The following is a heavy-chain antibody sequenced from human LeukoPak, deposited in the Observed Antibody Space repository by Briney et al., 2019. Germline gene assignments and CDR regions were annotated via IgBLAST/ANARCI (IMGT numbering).Heavy chain of an antibody. J-gene: IGHJ6*03. CDR1: GFTFSRYN. D-gene: IGHD6-19*01. CDR2: ISSRSSYI. CDR3: ARDAQWLVPEGYYYYMDV. V-gene: IGHV3-21*01. Sequence: GGSLRLSCAGSGFTFSRYNMNWFRQAPGKGLERVSSISSRSSYIFCADSVKGRFTISRDNAKNSLYLQMNSLGAEDTAVYYCARDAQWLVPEGYYYYMDVWGKGTTVTVSS.